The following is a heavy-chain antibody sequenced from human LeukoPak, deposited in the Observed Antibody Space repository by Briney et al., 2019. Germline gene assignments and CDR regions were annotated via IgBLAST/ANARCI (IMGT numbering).Heavy chain of an antibody. CDR1: GGSISSSSYY. CDR3: ASSKWGSIDY. CDR2: IYYSGST. D-gene: IGHD7-27*01. V-gene: IGHV4-39*01. Sequence: SETLSLTCTVSGGSISSSSYYWGWIRQPPGKGLEWIGSIYYSGSTYYNPSLKSRVTISVDTSKNQFSLKLSSVTAADTAVYYCASSKWGSIDYWGQGTLVTVSS. J-gene: IGHJ4*02.